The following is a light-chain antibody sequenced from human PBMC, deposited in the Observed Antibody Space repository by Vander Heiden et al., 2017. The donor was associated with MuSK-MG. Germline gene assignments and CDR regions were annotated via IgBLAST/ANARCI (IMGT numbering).Light chain of an antibody. CDR3: QQDDSTPVT. V-gene: IGKV1-NL1*01. CDR2: AAS. CDR1: QAITSS. J-gene: IGKJ4*01. Sequence: DIQMTQSPSSLSASVGDRVTITCRASQAITSSLAWYQQKPAKAPKLLLHAASRLETWVPSRFSGSGSGTDFSLTISSLQPEEYATYYCQQDDSTPVTFGGGTRLEIK.